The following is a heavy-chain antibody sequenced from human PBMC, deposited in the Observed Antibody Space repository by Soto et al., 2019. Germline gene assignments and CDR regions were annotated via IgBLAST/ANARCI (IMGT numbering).Heavy chain of an antibody. CDR1: GFSLSTSGVG. V-gene: IGHV2-5*02. Sequence: QITLKESGPTLVKPTQTLTLTCTFSGFSLSTSGVGLGWIRQPPGKALESLALIYWDDDKRYSPSLKSRLTITTGPSGDPVVLTMTNMDPVDTATYYCAHIRPPGSLVGVCGQGTTVTVSS. CDR3: AHIRPPGSLVGV. J-gene: IGHJ6*02. CDR2: IYWDDDK.